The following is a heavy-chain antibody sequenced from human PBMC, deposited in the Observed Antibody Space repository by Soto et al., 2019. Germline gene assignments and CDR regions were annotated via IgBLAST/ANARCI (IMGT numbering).Heavy chain of an antibody. CDR1: GGSITSSGSA. CDR2: IDYSGNI. J-gene: IGHJ4*02. D-gene: IGHD1-1*01. Sequence: PSVTLSLTCNAAGGSITSSGSAWGWIRQSPGKGLEWIGTIDYSGNIYYIPSLKSRITISVDTSKNQISLKLSSVTAADTAVYYCARHIHNQGFEYYFDSWGQGTLVTVSS. V-gene: IGHV4-39*01. CDR3: ARHIHNQGFEYYFDS.